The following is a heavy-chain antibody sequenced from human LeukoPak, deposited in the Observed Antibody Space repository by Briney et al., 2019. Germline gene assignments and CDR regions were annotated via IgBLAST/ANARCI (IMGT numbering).Heavy chain of an antibody. Sequence: GASVKVSCKASGGTFSSYAISWVRQAPGQGLEWMGGIIPIFGTANYAQKFQGRVTITADESTSTAYMRLSSLRSEDTAVYYCARDLSGYFDYWGQGTLVTVSS. V-gene: IGHV1-69*13. CDR2: IIPIFGTA. J-gene: IGHJ4*02. D-gene: IGHD2/OR15-2a*01. CDR1: GGTFSSYA. CDR3: ARDLSGYFDY.